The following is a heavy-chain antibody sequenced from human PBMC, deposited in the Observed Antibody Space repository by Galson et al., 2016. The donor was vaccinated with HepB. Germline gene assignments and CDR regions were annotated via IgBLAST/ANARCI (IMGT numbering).Heavy chain of an antibody. CDR1: GFPFSRYW. J-gene: IGHJ6*02. D-gene: IGHD4-17*01. V-gene: IGHV3-74*01. CDR3: VREDYGDDPVYYYYYGMDV. CDR2: INSDGSST. Sequence: SLRLSCAASGFPFSRYWMHWVSQAPGKGLVWVSRINSDGSSTAYADSVRGRFTISRDNAKNTVYLQMNSLRAEDTALYYCVREDYGDDPVYYYYYGMDVWGQGTTVSVSS.